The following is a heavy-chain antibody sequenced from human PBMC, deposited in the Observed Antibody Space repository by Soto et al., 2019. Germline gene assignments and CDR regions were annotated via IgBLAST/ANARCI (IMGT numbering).Heavy chain of an antibody. V-gene: IGHV4-34*01. D-gene: IGHD2-8*02. Sequence: QVQLQQWGAGLLKPSETLSLTCAVYGGSFSAYDWTWIRQPPGTGLEWIGEINHSGSTNYNPSLKSRLTISVDTSKHQFSRKLTSVTAADTAVYYCARDKITGLFDYWGQGTLVTVSS. CDR2: INHSGST. CDR3: ARDKITGLFDY. CDR1: GGSFSAYD. J-gene: IGHJ4*02.